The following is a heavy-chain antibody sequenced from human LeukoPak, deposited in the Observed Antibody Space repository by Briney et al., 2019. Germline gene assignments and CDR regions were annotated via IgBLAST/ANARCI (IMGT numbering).Heavy chain of an antibody. CDR1: GGSFSGYY. J-gene: IGHJ4*02. CDR2: INHSGST. Sequence: PSETLSLTCAVYGGSFSGYYWSWIRQPSGKGLEWIGEINHSGSTNYNPSLKSRVTISVDTSKNQFSLKLSSVTAADTAVYYCASGITTDDYWGQGTLVTVSS. V-gene: IGHV4-34*01. D-gene: IGHD3-22*01. CDR3: ASGITTDDY.